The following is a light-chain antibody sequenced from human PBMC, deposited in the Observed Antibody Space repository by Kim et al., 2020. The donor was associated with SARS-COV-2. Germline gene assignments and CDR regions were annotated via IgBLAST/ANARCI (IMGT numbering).Light chain of an antibody. V-gene: IGLV1-40*01. CDR1: SSNIGAGYD. J-gene: IGLJ3*02. CDR2: GNS. Sequence: HRVTISCTGSSSNIGAGYDVPWYQQLPGTAPKLLIYGNSNRPSGVPDRFSGSKSGTSASLAITGLQAEDEADYYCQSYDSSLSGWVFGGGTQLTVL. CDR3: QSYDSSLSGWV.